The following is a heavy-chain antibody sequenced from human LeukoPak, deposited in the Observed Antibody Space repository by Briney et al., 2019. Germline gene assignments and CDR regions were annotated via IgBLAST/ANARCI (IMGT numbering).Heavy chain of an antibody. J-gene: IGHJ4*02. Sequence: GSLRLSCAASGFTFISYSMNWVRQPPGKGLEWIGEINHSGSTNYNPSLKSRVTISVDTSKNQFSLKLSSVTAADTAVYYCAREKRENSYFWGSYRPSEWELRYFDYWGQGTLVTVSS. V-gene: IGHV4-34*01. D-gene: IGHD3-16*02. CDR3: AREKRENSYFWGSYRPSEWELRYFDY. CDR2: INHSGST. CDR1: GFTFISYS.